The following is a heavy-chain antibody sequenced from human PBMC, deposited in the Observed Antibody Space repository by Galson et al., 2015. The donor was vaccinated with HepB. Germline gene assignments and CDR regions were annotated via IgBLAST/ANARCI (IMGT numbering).Heavy chain of an antibody. D-gene: IGHD3-9*01. Sequence: SLRLSCAASGFAFSGYAMHWVRQAPGKGLEWVAVIWYDGSNKYDADSVKGRFTISRDNSKNTVYLQMNSLRVEDTAVYYCARDLKTRYFDYWGQGTLVTVSS. CDR1: GFAFSGYA. V-gene: IGHV3-33*01. CDR3: ARDLKTRYFDY. CDR2: IWYDGSNK. J-gene: IGHJ4*02.